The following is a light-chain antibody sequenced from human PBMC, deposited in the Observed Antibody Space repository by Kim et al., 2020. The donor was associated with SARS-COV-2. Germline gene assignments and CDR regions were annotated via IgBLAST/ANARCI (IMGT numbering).Light chain of an antibody. CDR2: GKN. V-gene: IGLV3-19*01. CDR1: SLRSYY. CDR3: NSRDSNDNVV. J-gene: IGLJ2*01. Sequence: SSELTQDPAVSVALGQTVRITCQGDSLRSYYATWYQQKPGQAPILLIYGKNNRPSGIPDRFSGSSSGNTASLTITGTQAGDEADYYGNSRDSNDNVVFGGGTQLTVL.